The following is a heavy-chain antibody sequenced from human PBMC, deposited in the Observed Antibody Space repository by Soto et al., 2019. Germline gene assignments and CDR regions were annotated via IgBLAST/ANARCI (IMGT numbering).Heavy chain of an antibody. J-gene: IGHJ4*02. CDR2: VFHTGNT. CDR3: AREQYNWKI. CDR1: GDSIRSYY. D-gene: IGHD1-20*01. V-gene: IGHV4-59*01. Sequence: PSETLSLTCSVSGDSIRSYYWTWIRQPPGKGLQWIGYVFHTGNTNYNPSLKSRVTISEDASKNQVSLRQTSVTAADTAVDFCAREQYNWKIWGQGTLVTVSS.